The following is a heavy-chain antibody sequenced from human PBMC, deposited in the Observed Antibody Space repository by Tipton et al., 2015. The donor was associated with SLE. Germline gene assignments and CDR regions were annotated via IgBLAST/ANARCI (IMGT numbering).Heavy chain of an antibody. V-gene: IGHV4-39*02. Sequence: GLVKPSETLSLTCTVSGGSISSSNYYWGWIRQPPGKGLEWIGSIFYSGSTDYNPSFKSRVTISVDTSKNQFSLKLSSVTAADTAVYYCARDPEGELGDYYYGMDVWGQGTTVTVSS. CDR3: ARDPEGELGDYYYGMDV. D-gene: IGHD3-10*01. J-gene: IGHJ6*02. CDR2: IFYSGST. CDR1: GGSISSSNYY.